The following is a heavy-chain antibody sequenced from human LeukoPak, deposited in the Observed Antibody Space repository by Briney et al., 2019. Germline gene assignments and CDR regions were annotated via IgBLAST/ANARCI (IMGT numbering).Heavy chain of an antibody. CDR1: GYTFTSYY. J-gene: IGHJ6*03. D-gene: IGHD1-26*01. Sequence: ASVKVSCKASGYTFTSYYMHWVRQAPGQGLQWMGIINPSGGSTTYAQKFQGRVTMTSDMSTSTVYMELSSLRSEDTAVYYCARVGATGLNYYMDVWGKGTTVTISS. CDR2: INPSGGST. CDR3: ARVGATGLNYYMDV. V-gene: IGHV1-46*01.